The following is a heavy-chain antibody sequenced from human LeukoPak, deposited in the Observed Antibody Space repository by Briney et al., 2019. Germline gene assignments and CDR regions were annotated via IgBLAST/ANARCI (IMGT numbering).Heavy chain of an antibody. D-gene: IGHD6-19*01. V-gene: IGHV3-13*04. CDR3: SRVGSSGWPNYFDS. Sequence: QTGGSLRLSCAASGFTFSSYDMYWVRQATGKGLEWVSVIGTSGDTYYAGSVKGRFTISRENAKNSLYLQMNSLTAGDTAVYFCSRVGSSGWPNYFDSWGQGTLVTVSS. CDR2: IGTSGDT. CDR1: GFTFSSYD. J-gene: IGHJ4*02.